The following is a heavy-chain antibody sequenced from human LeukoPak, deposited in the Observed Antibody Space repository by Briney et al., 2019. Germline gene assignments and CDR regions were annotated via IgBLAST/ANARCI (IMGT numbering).Heavy chain of an antibody. V-gene: IGHV3-48*01. J-gene: IGHJ6*02. Sequence: GGSLRLSCAASGFTFSSYSMNWVRQAPGKGLEWVSYISSSSSTIYYADSVKGRFTISRHNSKNTLYLQMNSLRAEDTAVYYCARGHYQLNGMDVWGQGTTVTVSS. CDR1: GFTFSSYS. CDR2: ISSSSSTI. CDR3: ARGHYQLNGMDV. D-gene: IGHD2-2*01.